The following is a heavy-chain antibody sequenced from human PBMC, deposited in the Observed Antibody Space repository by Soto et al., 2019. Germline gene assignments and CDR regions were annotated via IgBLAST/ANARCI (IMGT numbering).Heavy chain of an antibody. CDR2: ISAYNGNT. Sequence: EASVKVSCKASGYTFTSFGISWVRQAPGQGLEWIGWISAYNGNTNYAQKIQGRVTMTTDTSTSTAHMEQRSLRSDDTAVYYCARDTAAAGIFDYWGQGTLVTVSS. CDR3: ARDTAAAGIFDY. D-gene: IGHD6-13*01. V-gene: IGHV1-18*01. CDR1: GYTFTSFG. J-gene: IGHJ4*02.